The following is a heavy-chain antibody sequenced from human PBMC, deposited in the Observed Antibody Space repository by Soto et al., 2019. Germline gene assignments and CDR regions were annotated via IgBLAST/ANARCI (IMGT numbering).Heavy chain of an antibody. CDR3: ASGATVTKSLDY. CDR2: INHSGST. Sequence: PSETLSLTCAVYGGSFSGYYWSWIRQPPGKGLEWIGEINHSGSTNYNPSLKSRVTISVGTSKNQFSLKLSSVTAADTAVYYCASGATVTKSLDYWGQGTLVTVSS. J-gene: IGHJ4*02. CDR1: GGSFSGYY. D-gene: IGHD4-17*01. V-gene: IGHV4-34*01.